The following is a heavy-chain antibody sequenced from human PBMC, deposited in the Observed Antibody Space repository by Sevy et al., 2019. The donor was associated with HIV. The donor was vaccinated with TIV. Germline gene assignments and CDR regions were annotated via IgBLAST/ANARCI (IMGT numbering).Heavy chain of an antibody. J-gene: IGHJ5*02. V-gene: IGHV1-46*01. CDR2: INPSGGST. CDR3: ARGRITKQQLVFGPDP. Sequence: ASVKVSCKASGYTFTSYYMHWVRQAPGQGLEWMGIINPSGGSTSYAQKFQGRVTMTRDTSTSTVYMELSSLRSEDTAVYYCARGRITKQQLVFGPDPWGQGTLVTVSS. D-gene: IGHD6-13*01. CDR1: GYTFTSYY.